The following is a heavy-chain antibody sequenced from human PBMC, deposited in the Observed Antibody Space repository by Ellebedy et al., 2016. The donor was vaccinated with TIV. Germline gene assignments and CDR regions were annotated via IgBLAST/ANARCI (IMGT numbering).Heavy chain of an antibody. CDR1: GFTFSSYA. CDR2: ISGSGGST. CDR3: AQYYGGNSLGVYYFDY. V-gene: IGHV3-23*01. J-gene: IGHJ4*02. D-gene: IGHD4-23*01. Sequence: GESLKISCAASGFTFSSYAVSWVRQAPGKGLEWVSAISGSGGSTYYADSVKGRFTISKDNSKNTLSLQMNSLGAEDTVVYYCAQYYGGNSLGVYYFDYWGQGTLVTVSS.